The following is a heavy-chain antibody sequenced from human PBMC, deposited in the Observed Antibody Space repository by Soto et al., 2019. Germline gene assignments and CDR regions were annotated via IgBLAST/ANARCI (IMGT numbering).Heavy chain of an antibody. J-gene: IGHJ4*02. CDR1: GGSISSYY. CDR3: ARHRNWKVDY. CDR2: IYYSEST. Sequence: SETLSLTCTVSGGSISSYYWSWIRQPPGKGLEWIGYIYYSESTYYNPSLKSRVAVSVDTSKNQFSLKVTSVTAADTAVYYCARHRNWKVDYWGQGTLVTVSS. D-gene: IGHD1-1*01. V-gene: IGHV4-59*04.